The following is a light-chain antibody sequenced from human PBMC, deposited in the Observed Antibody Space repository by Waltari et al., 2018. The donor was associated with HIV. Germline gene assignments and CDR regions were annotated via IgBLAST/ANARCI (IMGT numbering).Light chain of an antibody. CDR1: SSDVGGYDS. J-gene: IGLJ3*02. V-gene: IGLV2-11*01. CDR3: CSYAGTYTYVL. Sequence: QSALTQPRSVSGSPGQSVTISCTGTSSDVGGYDSVSWYLQHPGKVPKLIIFEVINRPAGVPDRFSGSKSGSTASLTISGLQTEDEADYFCCSYAGTYTYVLFGGGTKLTVL. CDR2: EVI.